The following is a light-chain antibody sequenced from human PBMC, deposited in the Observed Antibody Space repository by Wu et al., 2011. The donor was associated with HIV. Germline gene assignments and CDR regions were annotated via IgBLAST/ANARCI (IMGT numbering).Light chain of an antibody. V-gene: IGKV1-5*01. J-gene: IGKJ1*01. CDR1: QSVSNF. Sequence: DIQMTQSPSILSASVGDTVTITCRASQSVSNFLAWHQQKPGKAPQVLIYKASTLESGVPTRFSGSGSGTEFTLTISNLQPEDFGTYYCQEYTDYTWTFGQRDQGGNQ. CDR3: QEYTDYTWT. CDR2: KAS.